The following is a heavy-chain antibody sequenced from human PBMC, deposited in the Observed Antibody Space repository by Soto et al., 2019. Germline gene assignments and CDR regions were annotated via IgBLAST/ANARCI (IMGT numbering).Heavy chain of an antibody. D-gene: IGHD6-13*01. CDR1: GYTFTSYG. CDR3: AREVGYSSSWYEVDY. CDR2: ISAYNGNT. Sequence: GASVKVSCKASGYTFTSYGISWVRQAPGQGLEWMGWISAYNGNTNYAQKLQGRVTMTTDTSTSTAYMELRSLRSDDTAVYYCAREVGYSSSWYEVDYWGQGTLVTVSS. J-gene: IGHJ4*02. V-gene: IGHV1-18*01.